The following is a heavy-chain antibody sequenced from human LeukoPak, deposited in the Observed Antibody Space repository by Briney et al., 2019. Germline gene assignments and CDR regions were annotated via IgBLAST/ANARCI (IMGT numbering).Heavy chain of an antibody. Sequence: GGSLRLSCAASGFTFSSYGMHWVRQAPGKGLEWVAVISYDGSNKYYADSLKGRFTISRDNSKNTLYLQMNSLRGEDTAVYYCAKDRVDGSWYQPLDYWGQGTLVTVSS. D-gene: IGHD6-13*01. CDR2: ISYDGSNK. CDR1: GFTFSSYG. J-gene: IGHJ4*02. V-gene: IGHV3-30*18. CDR3: AKDRVDGSWYQPLDY.